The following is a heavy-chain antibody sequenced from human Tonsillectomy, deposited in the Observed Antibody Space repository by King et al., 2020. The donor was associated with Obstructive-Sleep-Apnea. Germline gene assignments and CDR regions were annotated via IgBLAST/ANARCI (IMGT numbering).Heavy chain of an antibody. CDR1: GFTFDDYA. CDR2: ISWNSGSI. Sequence: VQLVESGGGLVQPGRSLRLSCAASGFTFDDYAMHLVRAASGKGLEWVAGISWNSGSIGYADSVKGRFTISRDNAKNSLYLQMNSLRAEDTALYYCAKDAEYQLLSNFDYWGQGTLVTVSS. V-gene: IGHV3-9*01. D-gene: IGHD2-2*01. J-gene: IGHJ4*02. CDR3: AKDAEYQLLSNFDY.